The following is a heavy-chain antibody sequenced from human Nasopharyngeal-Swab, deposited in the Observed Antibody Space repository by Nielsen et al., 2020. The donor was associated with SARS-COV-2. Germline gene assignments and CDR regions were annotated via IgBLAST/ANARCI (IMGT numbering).Heavy chain of an antibody. CDR2: ISWNSGSI. D-gene: IGHD3-3*01. Sequence: GGSLRLSCAASGFTFDDYAMHWVRQAPGKGLEWVSGISWNSGSIGYADSVKGRFTISRDNSKNTLYLQMNSLRAEDTAVYYCAKASYYDFWSGVEGYYGMDVWGQGTTVTVSS. J-gene: IGHJ6*02. CDR1: GFTFDDYA. CDR3: AKASYYDFWSGVEGYYGMDV. V-gene: IGHV3-9*01.